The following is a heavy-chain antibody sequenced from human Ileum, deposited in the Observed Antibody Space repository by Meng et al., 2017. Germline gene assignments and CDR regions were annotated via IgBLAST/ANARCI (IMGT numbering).Heavy chain of an antibody. Sequence: GQLQQLCAGRLKQSETWCLTCAFGGGAVSSYYWSCSRQTAWKGLEWIEEISRSGTTNYNPSLKIRVTISVDTSKNQFSLTVTSVTAAYSALYYCARSGVTTVTYLDWGQGTLVTVSS. CDR3: ARSGVTTVTYLD. CDR2: ISRSGTT. CDR1: GGAVSSYY. V-gene: IGHV4-34*01. J-gene: IGHJ4*02. D-gene: IGHD4-11*01.